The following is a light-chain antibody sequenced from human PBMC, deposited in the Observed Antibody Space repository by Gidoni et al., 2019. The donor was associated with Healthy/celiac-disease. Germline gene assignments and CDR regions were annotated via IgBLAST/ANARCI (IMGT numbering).Light chain of an antibody. CDR3: QQYNNWPPIT. CDR2: GAS. J-gene: IGKJ5*01. CDR1: QSVSSN. Sequence: ELVMTQSPATLSVSPGERATLSCRASQSVSSNLAWYQQKPGQAPRLLIYGASTRATGIPARFSGSGSGTEFTLTISSLQSEDFAVYYCQQYNNWPPITLXQXTRLEIK. V-gene: IGKV3-15*01.